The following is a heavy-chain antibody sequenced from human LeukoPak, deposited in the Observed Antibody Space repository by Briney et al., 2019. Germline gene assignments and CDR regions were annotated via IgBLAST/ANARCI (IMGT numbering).Heavy chain of an antibody. J-gene: IGHJ4*02. V-gene: IGHV3-66*01. CDR2: IYSGGST. D-gene: IGHD6-6*01. CDR3: ASSRIAARLVLDY. Sequence: GGSLRLSCVVSGFTVSGNYMSWVRQAPGKGLEWVSVIYSGGSTYYTDSVKGRFTISRDNSKNTLYLQMNSLRAEDTAIYYCASSRIAARLVLDYWGQGTLVTVPS. CDR1: GFTVSGNY.